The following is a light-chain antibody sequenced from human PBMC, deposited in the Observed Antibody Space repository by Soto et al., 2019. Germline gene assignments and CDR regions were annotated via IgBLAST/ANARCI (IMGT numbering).Light chain of an antibody. Sequence: QSALTQPASVSGSPGQSITISCTGTSSDIGRYNYVSWYQQHPGKAPKLMIHDVSNRPSGVSYRFSGAKSGNTASLTISGLQAEDEADYYCNSFTSSSTYVFGGGTKVTVL. V-gene: IGLV2-14*01. J-gene: IGLJ1*01. CDR3: NSFTSSSTYV. CDR2: DVS. CDR1: SSDIGRYNY.